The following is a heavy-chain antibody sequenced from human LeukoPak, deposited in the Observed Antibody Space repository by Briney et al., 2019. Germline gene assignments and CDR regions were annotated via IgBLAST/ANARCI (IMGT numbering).Heavy chain of an antibody. Sequence: ASVKVSCKPSGCTFTSYYMHWVRQAPGQGLEWMGIINPSGGSTSYAQKFQGRVTMTRDTSTSTVYMELSSLRSEDTAVYYCARVMGSGSYFLSFDYWGQGTLVTVSS. CDR3: ARVMGSGSYFLSFDY. V-gene: IGHV1-46*01. D-gene: IGHD1-26*01. J-gene: IGHJ4*02. CDR1: GCTFTSYY. CDR2: INPSGGST.